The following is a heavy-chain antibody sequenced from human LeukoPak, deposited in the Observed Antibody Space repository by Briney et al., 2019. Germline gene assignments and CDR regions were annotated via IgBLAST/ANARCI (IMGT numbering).Heavy chain of an antibody. D-gene: IGHD5-18*01. CDR1: GFTFSNYA. J-gene: IGHJ4*02. V-gene: IGHV3-23*01. Sequence: PGGSLRLSCAASGFTFSNYAMSWVRQAPGKGLEWVSGISGSGAYSYYADSVKGRFTISRDNSKNTLYLQMNSLRAEDTAVYYCAKDARGYSYGCYDYWGQGTLVTVSS. CDR2: ISGSGAYS. CDR3: AKDARGYSYGCYDY.